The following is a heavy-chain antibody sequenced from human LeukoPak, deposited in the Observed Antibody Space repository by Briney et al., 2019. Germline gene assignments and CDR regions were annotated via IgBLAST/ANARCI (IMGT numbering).Heavy chain of an antibody. D-gene: IGHD3-16*01. J-gene: IGHJ6*02. Sequence: PGGSLRLSCAASGLTLSNYWMIWVRQAPGKGLQWVASINHNGNVNYYVDSVKGRSTISRDNAKNSLYLQMSNLRAEDTAVYFCARGGGLDVWGQGATVTVSS. CDR2: INHNGNVN. CDR3: ARGGGLDV. V-gene: IGHV3-7*03. CDR1: GLTLSNYW.